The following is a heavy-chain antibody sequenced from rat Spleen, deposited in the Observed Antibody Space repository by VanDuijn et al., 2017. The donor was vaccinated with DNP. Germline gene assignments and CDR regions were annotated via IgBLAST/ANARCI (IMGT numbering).Heavy chain of an antibody. CDR2: INKDSSTI. D-gene: IGHD1-12*02. J-gene: IGHJ2*01. Sequence: EVKLVESGGGLVQPGRSLKLSCAASGFNFNDYWMGWVRQAPGKGLEWIGEINKDSSTIKYTPSLKDKFTISRDNAQNTLYLQMSKVGSEDTGIYFCDLMDGSFDYWGQGVMVTVSS. CDR3: DLMDGSFDY. V-gene: IGHV4-2*01. CDR1: GFNFNDYW.